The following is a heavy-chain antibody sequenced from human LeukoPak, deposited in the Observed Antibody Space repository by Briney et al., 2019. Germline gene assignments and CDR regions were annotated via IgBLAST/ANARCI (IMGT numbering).Heavy chain of an antibody. V-gene: IGHV3-33*01. J-gene: IGHJ4*02. CDR1: GFTFSSYG. Sequence: GRSLRLSCAASGFTFSSYGVHWVRQAPGKGLEWVAVIWYDGSNKYYADSVKGRFTTSRDNSKNTLYLQMNSLRAEDTAVYYCARTYYYDSSGIFDYWGQGTLVTVSS. CDR3: ARTYYYDSSGIFDY. CDR2: IWYDGSNK. D-gene: IGHD3-22*01.